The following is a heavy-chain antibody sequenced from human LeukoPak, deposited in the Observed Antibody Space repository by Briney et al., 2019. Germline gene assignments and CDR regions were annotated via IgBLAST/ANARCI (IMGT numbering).Heavy chain of an antibody. D-gene: IGHD2-15*01. Sequence: GGSLRLSCAASGFTFNTYGMNWVRQAPGKGLEWVSSISAGGTSTYYADSVRGRFTISRDNSMNTLYLQVSSLRAEDTAAYYCAKASPGGTCPLDWGQGTLVTVSS. CDR1: GFTFNTYG. CDR2: ISAGGTST. V-gene: IGHV3-23*01. CDR3: AKASPGGTCPLD. J-gene: IGHJ4*01.